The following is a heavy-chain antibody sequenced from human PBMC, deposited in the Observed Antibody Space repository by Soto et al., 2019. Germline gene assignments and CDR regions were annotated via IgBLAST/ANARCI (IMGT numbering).Heavy chain of an antibody. CDR3: ARGEYSSSSALYYYYYMDV. CDR1: GFTFSSYS. J-gene: IGHJ6*03. Sequence: GGSLRLSCAASGFTFSSYSMNWVRQAPGKGLEWVSSISSSSSYIYYADSVKGRFTISRDNAKNSLYLQMNSLRAEDTAVYYCARGEYSSSSALYYYYYMDVWGKGTTVTVSS. D-gene: IGHD6-6*01. V-gene: IGHV3-21*01. CDR2: ISSSSSYI.